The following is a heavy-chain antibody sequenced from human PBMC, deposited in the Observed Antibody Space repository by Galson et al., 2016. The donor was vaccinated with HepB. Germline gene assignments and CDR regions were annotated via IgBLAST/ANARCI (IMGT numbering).Heavy chain of an antibody. CDR1: DGSFSGYH. V-gene: IGHV4-34*01. Sequence: LTCAVHDGSFSGYHWSWIRQPPGKGLEWIGEITYSGSTNYNPSLKTRVTVSVDASKNPFSLKLRSMTAADTAFYYCARSYYYGLESYPGRPLIYWGQGTLVTVSS. CDR2: ITYSGST. CDR3: ARSYYYGLESYPGRPLIY. D-gene: IGHD3-10*01. J-gene: IGHJ4*02.